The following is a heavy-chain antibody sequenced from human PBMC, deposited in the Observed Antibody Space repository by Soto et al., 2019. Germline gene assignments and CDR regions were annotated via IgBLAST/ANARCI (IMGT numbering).Heavy chain of an antibody. CDR1: GFTFSGYA. V-gene: IGHV3-30-3*01. CDR2: ISYDGSLK. Sequence: QVQLVESGGGVVQPGGSLRVSCAASGFTFSGYAMHWVRQAPGKGLEWVAFISYDGSLKYYADSVKGRFTTSRDNSQNTLYLQMNSLRPEDTALYYCARDVPLGHWGQGALVTVSS. CDR3: ARDVPLGH. D-gene: IGHD3-16*01. J-gene: IGHJ4*02.